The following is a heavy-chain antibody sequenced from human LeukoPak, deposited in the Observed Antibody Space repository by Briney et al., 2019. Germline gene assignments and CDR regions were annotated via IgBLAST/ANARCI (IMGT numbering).Heavy chain of an antibody. CDR1: GFTFSSYG. V-gene: IGHV3-23*01. CDR3: VRGADTGYSSDS. Sequence: GGSLRLSCAASGFTFSSYGMSWVRQAPGKGLEWVSAISGSGGTTSYADSVKGRFSISRDNAENTLYLQMNSLRVEDTAVYYCVRGADTGYSSDSWGQGTLVTVSS. D-gene: IGHD3-9*01. J-gene: IGHJ4*02. CDR2: ISGSGGTT.